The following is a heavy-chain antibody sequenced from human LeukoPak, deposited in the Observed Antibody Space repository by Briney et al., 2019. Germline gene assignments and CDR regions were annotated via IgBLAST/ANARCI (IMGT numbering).Heavy chain of an antibody. CDR2: IIPIFGTA. CDR1: GGTFSSYA. J-gene: IGHJ6*02. D-gene: IGHD3-9*01. CDR3: ARVGVFNYDILTGPHGMDV. Sequence: ASVKVSCKASGGTFSSYAISWVRQAPGQGLEWMGGIIPIFGTANYAQKFQGRVTTTADESTSTAYMELSSLRSEDTAVYYCARVGVFNYDILTGPHGMDVWGQGTTVTVSS. V-gene: IGHV1-69*13.